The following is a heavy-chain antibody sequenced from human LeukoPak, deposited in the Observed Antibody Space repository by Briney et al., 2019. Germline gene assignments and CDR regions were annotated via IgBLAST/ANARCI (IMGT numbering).Heavy chain of an antibody. Sequence: SETLSLTCAVYGGSFSGYYWSWIRQPPGKGLEWIGEINHSGSTNYNPSLKSRVTISVDTSKNQFSLKLSSVTAADTAVYYCARGRHGSSRYYPPRPHWFDPWGQGTLVTVSS. V-gene: IGHV4-34*01. J-gene: IGHJ5*02. CDR3: ARGRHGSSRYYPPRPHWFDP. CDR1: GGSFSGYY. D-gene: IGHD6-13*01. CDR2: INHSGST.